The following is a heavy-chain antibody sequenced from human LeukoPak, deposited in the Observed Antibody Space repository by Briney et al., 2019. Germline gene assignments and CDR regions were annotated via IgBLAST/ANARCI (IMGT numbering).Heavy chain of an antibody. D-gene: IGHD6-6*01. V-gene: IGHV3-21*01. Sequence: PGGSLRLSCAASGFTFSSYSMNWVRQAPGKGLEWVSSISSSSGYIYYADSVKGRFTISRDNAKNSLYLQMNSLRAEDTAVYYCARRVGYSSSSAEGYFDYWGQGTLVTVSS. CDR1: GFTFSSYS. CDR2: ISSSSGYI. CDR3: ARRVGYSSSSAEGYFDY. J-gene: IGHJ4*02.